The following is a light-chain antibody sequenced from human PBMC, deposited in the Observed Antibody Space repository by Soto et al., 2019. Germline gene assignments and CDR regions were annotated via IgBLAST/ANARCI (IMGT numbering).Light chain of an antibody. CDR2: DVT. CDR1: NSDVGGYDY. V-gene: IGLV2-11*01. CDR3: SSFAGSYTHV. J-gene: IGLJ1*01. Sequence: ALTRPRSLSGAPGQAVTFSCTGTNSDVGGYDYVSWYQQLPGEAPKLIIYDVTKRPSGVPNRFSGSKSGDTASLTISGLQAEDEADYFCSSFAGSYTHVFGSGTKVTVL.